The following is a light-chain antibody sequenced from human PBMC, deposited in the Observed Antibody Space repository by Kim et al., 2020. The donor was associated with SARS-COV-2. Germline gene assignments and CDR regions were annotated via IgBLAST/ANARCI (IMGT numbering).Light chain of an antibody. CDR3: QQYNNWLWT. Sequence: VSPGERATLPCGASQSVSSNLAWYQQKPGQAPRLLIYGASTRATGIPARFSGSGSGTEFTLTISSLQSEDFAVYYCQQYNNWLWTFGQGTKVDIK. V-gene: IGKV3-15*01. J-gene: IGKJ1*01. CDR1: QSVSSN. CDR2: GAS.